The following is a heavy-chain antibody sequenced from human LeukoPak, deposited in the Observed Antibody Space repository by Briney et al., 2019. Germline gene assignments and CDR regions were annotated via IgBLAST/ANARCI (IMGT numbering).Heavy chain of an antibody. Sequence: GGSLRLSCAASGFTFSSYEMNWVRQAPGKGLEWVSYISSSGSTIYYADSVKGRFTISRDNAKNSLYLQMNSLRAEDTAVYYFWRAPLAGASSFDHWGQGTLVTVSS. D-gene: IGHD1-26*01. CDR1: GFTFSSYE. V-gene: IGHV3-48*03. J-gene: IGHJ5*02. CDR3: WRAPLAGASSFDH. CDR2: ISSSGSTI.